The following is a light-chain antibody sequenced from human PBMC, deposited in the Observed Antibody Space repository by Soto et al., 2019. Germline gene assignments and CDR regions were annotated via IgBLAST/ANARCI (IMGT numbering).Light chain of an antibody. CDR3: SSYTSSSTLG. V-gene: IGLV2-14*03. CDR1: DSDVGGYNY. Sequence: QSALTQPASVSGSPGQSITISCTGTDSDVGGYNYVSWYQQHPGKAPKLMIYEVINRPSGVSNRFSGSKSANTASLTISGLQAEDEADYYCSSYTSSSTLGFGGGTKLTVL. CDR2: EVI. J-gene: IGLJ3*02.